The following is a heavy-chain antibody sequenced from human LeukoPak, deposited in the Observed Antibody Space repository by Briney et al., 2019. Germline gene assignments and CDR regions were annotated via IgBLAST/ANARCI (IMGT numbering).Heavy chain of an antibody. V-gene: IGHV4-38-2*02. J-gene: IGHJ4*02. CDR3: ARGVWSGYSEY. CDR1: GYSISSGYY. CDR2: IYHSGST. Sequence: PSETLSLTCTVSGYSISSGYYWGWIRQPPGKGLEWIGNIYHSGSTSYKSSLKTRVTISVDTSKNLFSLKLYSVTAADTAVYYCARGVWSGYSEYWGQGILVTVSS. D-gene: IGHD3-3*01.